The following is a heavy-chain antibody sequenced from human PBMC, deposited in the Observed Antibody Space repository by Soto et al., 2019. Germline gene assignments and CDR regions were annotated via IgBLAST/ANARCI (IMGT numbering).Heavy chain of an antibody. Sequence: PGGSLRLSCVASGFPFSSYAMTWVGQSPGKGLEWVATINGRGGKTDYADSVKGRFFMSRDNSDNTLFLQMSSLRVEDTAVYYCAKDPTGGPTGGMDVWGRGTTVTVSS. J-gene: IGHJ6*02. CDR1: GFPFSSYA. V-gene: IGHV3-23*01. CDR3: AKDPTGGPTGGMDV. D-gene: IGHD3-10*01. CDR2: INGRGGKT.